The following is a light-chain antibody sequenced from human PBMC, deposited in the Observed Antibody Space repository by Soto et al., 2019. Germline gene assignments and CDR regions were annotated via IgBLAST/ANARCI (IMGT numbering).Light chain of an antibody. CDR1: QGINNY. CDR3: QQYNDWPLT. CDR2: SAS. J-gene: IGKJ1*01. V-gene: IGKV1-27*01. Sequence: DIRMTQSPSSLSASVGDSVTITRRASQGINNYLAWYQQKPGKVPVLLIYSASTLKPGIPSRFSGSGPGTEFTLTISSLQSEDFALYYCQQYNDWPLTFGQGTKVDNK.